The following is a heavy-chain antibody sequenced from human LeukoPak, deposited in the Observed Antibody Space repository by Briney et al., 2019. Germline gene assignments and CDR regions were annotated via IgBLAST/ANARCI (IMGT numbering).Heavy chain of an antibody. Sequence: GGSLRLSCAASGFTFSSYWMHWVRQAPGKGLVWVSRIKSDGKTNYADSVKGRFTISRDNAKNTISLQMNSLRAEDTGVYYCARAPSEIGGYYPEYFRHWGQGTLVTVSS. CDR3: ARAPSEIGGYYPEYFRH. V-gene: IGHV3-74*01. J-gene: IGHJ1*01. CDR2: IKSDGKT. CDR1: GFTFSSYW. D-gene: IGHD3-22*01.